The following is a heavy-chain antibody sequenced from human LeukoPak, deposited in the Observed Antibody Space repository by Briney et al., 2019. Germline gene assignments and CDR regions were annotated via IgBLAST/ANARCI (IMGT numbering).Heavy chain of an antibody. Sequence: GGSLRLSCAASGFTFSSYEMNWVRQAPGKGVEWVSCISSSGSTIYYADSVKGRFTISRDNAKNSLYLQMNSLRAEDTAVYYCARRRYGSGPNWFDPWGQGTLVTVSS. CDR3: ARRRYGSGPNWFDP. J-gene: IGHJ5*02. CDR2: ISSSGSTI. CDR1: GFTFSSYE. V-gene: IGHV3-48*03. D-gene: IGHD3-10*01.